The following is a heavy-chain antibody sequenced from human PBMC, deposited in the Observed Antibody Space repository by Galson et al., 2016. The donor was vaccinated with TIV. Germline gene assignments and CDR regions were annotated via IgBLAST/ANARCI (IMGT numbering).Heavy chain of an antibody. CDR1: GGTFRRYS. CDR3: ARGATGTPYSFFDY. CDR2: ISGYSGNT. D-gene: IGHD5-18*01. J-gene: IGHJ4*02. Sequence: SVKVSCKASGGTFRRYSISWVRQAPGQGLEWMGWISGYSGNTNYAQKFQGRVTMTTDTSTGTAYMELRSLRSDDTAVYYCARGATGTPYSFFDYYGQGSLVTVSS. V-gene: IGHV1-18*01.